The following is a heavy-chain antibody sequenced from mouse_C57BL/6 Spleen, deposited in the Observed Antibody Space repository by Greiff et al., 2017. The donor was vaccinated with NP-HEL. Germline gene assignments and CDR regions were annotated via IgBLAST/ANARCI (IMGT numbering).Heavy chain of an antibody. CDR3: ARDGSSPYFDY. CDR1: GYTFTSYW. CDR2: IDPSDSET. D-gene: IGHD1-1*01. Sequence: QVHVKQPGAELVRPGSSVKLSCKASGYTFTSYWMHWVKQRPIQGLEWIGNIDPSDSETHYNQKFKDKATLTVDKSSSTAYMQLSSLTSEDSAVYYCARDGSSPYFDYWGQGTTLTVSS. V-gene: IGHV1-52*01. J-gene: IGHJ2*01.